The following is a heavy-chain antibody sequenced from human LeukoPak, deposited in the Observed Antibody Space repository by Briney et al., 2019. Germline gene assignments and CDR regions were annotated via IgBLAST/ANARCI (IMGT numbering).Heavy chain of an antibody. V-gene: IGHV3-49*04. Sequence: PGGSLRLSCTASGFTFGDYAMSWARQAPGKGLEWVGFIRSKAYGGTTEYAASVKGRFTISRDDSKSIAYLQMNSLQTEDTAVYYCTRGLAEAYYGSGIIPWGQGTLVTVSS. CDR3: TRGLAEAYYGSGIIP. CDR1: GFTFGDYA. CDR2: IRSKAYGGTT. J-gene: IGHJ5*02. D-gene: IGHD3-10*01.